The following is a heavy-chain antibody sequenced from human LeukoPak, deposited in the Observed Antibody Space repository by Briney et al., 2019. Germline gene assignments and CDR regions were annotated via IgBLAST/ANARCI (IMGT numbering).Heavy chain of an antibody. CDR2: INPSGGST. CDR1: GYTFTSYY. Sequence: ASVKVSCKASGYTFTSYYMHWVRQAPGQGLEWMGIINPSGGSTSYAQKFQGRVTMTRDTSTSTVYMELSSPRSEDTAVYYCARAGGYDSSGYYFDYWGQGTLVTVSS. CDR3: ARAGGYDSSGYYFDY. V-gene: IGHV1-46*01. J-gene: IGHJ4*02. D-gene: IGHD3-22*01.